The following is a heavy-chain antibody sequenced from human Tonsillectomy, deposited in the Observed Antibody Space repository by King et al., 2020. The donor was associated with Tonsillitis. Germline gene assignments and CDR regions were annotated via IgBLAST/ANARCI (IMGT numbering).Heavy chain of an antibody. CDR2: ISYDGSNK. V-gene: IGHV3-30-3*01. J-gene: IGHJ6*02. Sequence: VQLVESGGGVVQPGRSLRLSCAASGFTFSSYAMYWVRQAPGKGLEWVAVISYDGSNKYYADSVKCRFTISRDNSKNTIYVQMNSLRAEDTAVYYCASGGYCSSTSCLRGDYYYHAMDVWGQGTTVTVSS. CDR1: GFTFSSYA. D-gene: IGHD2-2*01. CDR3: ASGGYCSSTSCLRGDYYYHAMDV.